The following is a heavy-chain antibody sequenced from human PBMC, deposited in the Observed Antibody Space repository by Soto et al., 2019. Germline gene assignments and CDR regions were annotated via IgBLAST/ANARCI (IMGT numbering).Heavy chain of an antibody. D-gene: IGHD6-13*01. CDR2: IIPILGIA. CDR1: GGTFSSYT. CDR3: ARDPGIAAPLLMDV. J-gene: IGHJ6*03. Sequence: QVQLVQSGAEVKKPGSSVKVSCKASGGTFSSYTISWVRQAPGQGLEWMGRIIPILGIANYAQKFQGRVTITADKSTSTAYMELSSLRSEDTAVYYCARDPGIAAPLLMDVWGKGPTVTVSS. V-gene: IGHV1-69*08.